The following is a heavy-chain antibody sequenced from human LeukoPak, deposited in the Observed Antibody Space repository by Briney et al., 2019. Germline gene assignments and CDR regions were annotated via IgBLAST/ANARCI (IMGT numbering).Heavy chain of an antibody. V-gene: IGHV4-31*03. CDR3: ASSDSSGYYYVYFQH. Sequence: PSQTLSLTCTVSGGSISSGGYYWSWTRQHPGEGLEWIGYIYYSGSTYYNPSLKSRVTISVDTSKNQFSLKLSSVTAADTAVYYCASSDSSGYYYVYFQHWGQGTLVTVSS. CDR2: IYYSGST. CDR1: GGSISSGGYY. D-gene: IGHD3-22*01. J-gene: IGHJ1*01.